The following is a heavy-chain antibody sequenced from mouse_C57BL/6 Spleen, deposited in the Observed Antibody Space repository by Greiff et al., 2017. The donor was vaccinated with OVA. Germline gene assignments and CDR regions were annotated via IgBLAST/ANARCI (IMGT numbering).Heavy chain of an antibody. Sequence: QVQLQQPGAELVMPGASVKLSCKASGYTFTSYWMHWVKQRPGQGLEWIGEIDPSDSYTNYNQKFKGKATLTVDKSSSTAYMQLSSLTSEDSAVYYCARGGGVTGVFDYWGQGTTLTVSS. CDR3: ARGGGVTGVFDY. V-gene: IGHV1-69*01. D-gene: IGHD2-1*01. J-gene: IGHJ2*01. CDR2: IDPSDSYT. CDR1: GYTFTSYW.